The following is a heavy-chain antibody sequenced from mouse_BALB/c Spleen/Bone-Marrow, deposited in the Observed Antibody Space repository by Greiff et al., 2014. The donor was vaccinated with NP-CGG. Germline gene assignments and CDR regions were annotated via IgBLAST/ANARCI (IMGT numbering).Heavy chain of an antibody. J-gene: IGHJ3*01. CDR2: IYPGDGDT. Sequence: VQLQQSGPELVKPGASVKISCKASGYAFSISWMNWVKQRPGQGLEWIGRIYPGDGDTNYNGKFKGKATLTADKSPSTAYMQLSSLTSLDSAVYFCARTGPFGYWGQGTLVTVSA. CDR1: GYAFSISW. V-gene: IGHV1-82*01. D-gene: IGHD4-1*01. CDR3: ARTGPFGY.